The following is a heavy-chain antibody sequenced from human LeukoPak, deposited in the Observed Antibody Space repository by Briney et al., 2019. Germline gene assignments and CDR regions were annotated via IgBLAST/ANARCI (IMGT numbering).Heavy chain of an antibody. V-gene: IGHV4-4*09. Sequence: SETLSLTCTVSGGSISSYYWSWIRQPPGKGLEWIGYIYTSGSTNYNPSLKSRVTISVDTSKNQFSLKQSSVTAADTAVYYCARAPYYGDYVDYWGQGTLVTVSS. CDR1: GGSISSYY. J-gene: IGHJ4*02. CDR3: ARAPYYGDYVDY. CDR2: IYTSGST. D-gene: IGHD4-17*01.